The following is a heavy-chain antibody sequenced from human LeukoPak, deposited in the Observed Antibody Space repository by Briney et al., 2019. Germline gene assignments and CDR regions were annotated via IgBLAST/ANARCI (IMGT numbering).Heavy chain of an antibody. CDR2: IIPIFGTA. V-gene: IGHV1-69*05. Sequence: SVKVSCKASGATFSSYAISWVRQAPGQGLEWMGGIIPIFGTANYAQKFQGRVTITTDESTSTAYMELSSLRSEDTAVYYCARWSAVAGWDYWGQGTLVTVSS. CDR1: GATFSSYA. J-gene: IGHJ4*02. CDR3: ARWSAVAGWDY. D-gene: IGHD6-19*01.